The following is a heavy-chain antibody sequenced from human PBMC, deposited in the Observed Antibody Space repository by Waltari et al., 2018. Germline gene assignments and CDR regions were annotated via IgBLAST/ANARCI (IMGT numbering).Heavy chain of an antibody. CDR3: ARAQQLNYGMDV. CDR1: GFTFSSYD. V-gene: IGHV3-13*01. D-gene: IGHD6-13*01. Sequence: EVHLVESGGGLVQPGGSLRLSCAASGFTFSSYDMHWVRQATGKGLEWVSAIGTAGDTYYPGSVKGRFTISRENAKNSLYLQMNSLRAGDTAVYYCARAQQLNYGMDVWGQGTTVTVSS. J-gene: IGHJ6*02. CDR2: IGTAGDT.